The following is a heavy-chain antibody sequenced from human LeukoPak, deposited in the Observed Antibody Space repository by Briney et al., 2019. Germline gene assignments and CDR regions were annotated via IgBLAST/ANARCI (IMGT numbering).Heavy chain of an antibody. Sequence: PGGSLGLSCAASGFTFSSYAMSWVRQAPGKGLEWVSAISGSGGSTYYADSVKGRFTISRDNSKNTLYLQMNSLRAENTAVYYCAKDRAFGYSRSWYEYYFDYSGQGTLVTVSS. D-gene: IGHD6-13*01. V-gene: IGHV3-23*01. CDR2: ISGSGGST. CDR3: AKDRAFGYSRSWYEYYFDY. J-gene: IGHJ4*02. CDR1: GFTFSSYA.